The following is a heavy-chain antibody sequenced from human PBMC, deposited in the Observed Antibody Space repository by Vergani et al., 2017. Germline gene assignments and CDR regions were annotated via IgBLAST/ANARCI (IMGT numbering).Heavy chain of an antibody. V-gene: IGHV4-4*03. CDR1: CDSISSNNC. CDR2: ICHTEDT. J-gene: IGHJ4*02. CDR3: ATIGYRRWGYYFDC. D-gene: IGHD2-2*02. Sequence: QVQLQESGPGLVKPPGTLSLTCAVSCDSISSNNCWTWVRQPPGKGLEWIGEICHTEDTKYSPSLKSRVTVSVDEARNLFSLRLNSVTAADTAVYYCATIGYRRWGYYFDCWVQGILVTDSS.